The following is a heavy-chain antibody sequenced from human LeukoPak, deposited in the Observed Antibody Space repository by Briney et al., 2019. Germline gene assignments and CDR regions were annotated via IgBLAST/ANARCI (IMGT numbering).Heavy chain of an antibody. CDR2: INHSGST. D-gene: IGHD3-22*01. CDR1: GGSFSGYY. CDR3: ARAPGGKYYYDSSGYYYYYYYMDV. J-gene: IGHJ6*03. V-gene: IGHV4-34*01. Sequence: SETLSLTCAVYGGSFSGYYWSWIRQPPGKGLEWIGEINHSGSTNYNPSLKSRVTISVDTSKNQSSLKLSSVTAADTAVYYCARAPGGKYYYDSSGYYYYYYYMDVWGKGTTVTVSS.